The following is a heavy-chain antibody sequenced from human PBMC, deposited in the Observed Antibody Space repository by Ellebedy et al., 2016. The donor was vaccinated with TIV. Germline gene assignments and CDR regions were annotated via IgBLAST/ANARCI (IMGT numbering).Heavy chain of an antibody. Sequence: AASVKVSCKASGGTFSNYVISWVRQAPGQGLEWMGRIIPILGIANYAQKFQGRVTITADKSTITAYMELSSLRTEDTAVFYCARTVSYSSGWYGYWGQGTLVTVSS. CDR2: IIPILGIA. CDR3: ARTVSYSSGWYGY. V-gene: IGHV1-69*04. CDR1: GGTFSNYV. J-gene: IGHJ4*02. D-gene: IGHD6-19*01.